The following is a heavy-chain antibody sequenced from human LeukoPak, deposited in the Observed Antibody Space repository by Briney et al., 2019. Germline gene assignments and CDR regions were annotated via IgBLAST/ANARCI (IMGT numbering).Heavy chain of an antibody. D-gene: IGHD5-18*01. CDR1: GGSISSYY. CDR3: AREGPDTAMTYGMDV. J-gene: IGHJ6*01. CDR2: IYYSGST. Sequence: SETLSLTCTVSGGSISSYYWSWIRQPPGKGLEWIGYIYYSGSTNYNPSLKSRVTISIDTSKNQFSLKLSSVTAADTAVYYCAREGPDTAMTYGMDVWXXXTTVXXSS. V-gene: IGHV4-59*01.